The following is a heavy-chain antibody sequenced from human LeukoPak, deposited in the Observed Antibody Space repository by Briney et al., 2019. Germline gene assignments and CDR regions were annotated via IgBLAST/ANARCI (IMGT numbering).Heavy chain of an antibody. Sequence: GGSLRLSCAASGFTFSSFGMHWVRQAPGKGLEWVAVISYDGSNKYYADSVKGRFSISRDNSKNTLCPQVNSLRTEDTAVYYCAKGLDSSGWYTGLRYWGQGTLVTVSS. CDR1: GFTFSSFG. CDR3: AKGLDSSGWYTGLRY. CDR2: ISYDGSNK. D-gene: IGHD6-19*01. V-gene: IGHV3-30*18. J-gene: IGHJ4*02.